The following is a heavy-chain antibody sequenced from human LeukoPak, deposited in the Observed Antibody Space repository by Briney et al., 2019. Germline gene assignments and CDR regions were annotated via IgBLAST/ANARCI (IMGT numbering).Heavy chain of an antibody. CDR3: ASSYYDIAKAGRPYYYYGMDV. J-gene: IGHJ6*02. D-gene: IGHD3-9*01. CDR2: INHSGST. Sequence: PSETLSLTCAVYGGSFSGYYWSWIRQPPGKGLEWIGEINHSGSTNYNPSLKSRVTISVDTSKNQFSLKLSSATAADTAVYYCASSYYDIAKAGRPYYYYGMDVWGQGTTVTVSS. CDR1: GGSFSGYY. V-gene: IGHV4-34*01.